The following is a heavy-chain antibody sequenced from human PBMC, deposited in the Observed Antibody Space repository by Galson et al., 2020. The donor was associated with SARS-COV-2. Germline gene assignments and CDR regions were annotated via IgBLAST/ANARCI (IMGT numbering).Heavy chain of an antibody. CDR3: ARDDSMLRDAFDI. Sequence: GESLKISCAASGFTFSSYGMHWVRQAPGQGLEWVAVISYDGSNKYYADSVKGRFTISRDNSKNTLYLQMNSLRAEDTAVYYCARDDSMLRDAFDIWGQGTMVTVSS. D-gene: IGHD3-22*01. CDR1: GFTFSSYG. CDR2: ISYDGSNK. V-gene: IGHV3-30*03. J-gene: IGHJ3*02.